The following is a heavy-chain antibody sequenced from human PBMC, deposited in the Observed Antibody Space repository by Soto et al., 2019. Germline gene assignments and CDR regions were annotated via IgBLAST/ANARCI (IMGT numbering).Heavy chain of an antibody. Sequence: ASVKVSCKASGYTFTGYYMHWVRQAPGQGLEWMGWIDPNSGGTNYAQKFQGRVTMTRDTSISTAYMELSRLRSDDTAVYYCAKEVGYGDPNSYYYYGMDVWGQGTTVTVSS. CDR3: AKEVGYGDPNSYYYYGMDV. D-gene: IGHD4-17*01. V-gene: IGHV1-2*02. CDR1: GYTFTGYY. CDR2: IDPNSGGT. J-gene: IGHJ6*02.